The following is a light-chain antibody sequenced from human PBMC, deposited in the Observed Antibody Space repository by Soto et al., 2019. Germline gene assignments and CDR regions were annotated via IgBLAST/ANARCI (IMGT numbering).Light chain of an antibody. CDR1: QSISSW. Sequence: DIQMTQSPSTLSASVGDRVTITCRASQSISSWLAWYQQKPGKAPKLLIYEASSLERGVPSRFSGSGSGTEFTLTSSSLQPDDVATYYCLQSNSYPLTFGGGTKVEIK. V-gene: IGKV1-5*03. J-gene: IGKJ4*01. CDR2: EAS. CDR3: LQSNSYPLT.